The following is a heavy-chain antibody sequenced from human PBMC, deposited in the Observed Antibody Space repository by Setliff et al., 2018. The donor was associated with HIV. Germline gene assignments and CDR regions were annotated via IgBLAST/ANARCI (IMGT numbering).Heavy chain of an antibody. Sequence: LRLSCAASCFSFRDAWMKWVRQAPGKGLEWVGRIKSKINGGTTDHAAPLKGRFTISRDDSKNTLYLQMNSLKTEDTAVYYCTTGVTSPDYWGQGTLVTVSS. D-gene: IGHD4-4*01. J-gene: IGHJ4*02. CDR2: IKSKINGGTT. CDR1: CFSFRDAW. CDR3: TTGVTSPDY. V-gene: IGHV3-15*07.